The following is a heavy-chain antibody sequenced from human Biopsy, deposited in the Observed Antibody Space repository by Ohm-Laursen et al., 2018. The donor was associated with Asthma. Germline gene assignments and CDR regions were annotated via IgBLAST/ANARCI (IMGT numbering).Heavy chain of an antibody. J-gene: IGHJ6*02. CDR1: GGTLNNYA. D-gene: IGHD3-3*01. Sequence: GASVKVSCKSSGGTLNNYAINWVRQAPGQGLEWMGGISPIFGSIKYAQKFQDRVTISADVSRNTVHLELSSLRSEGTAVLYCAKARCYYFYCDMEVWGQGTTVTVSS. CDR3: AKARCYYFYCDMEV. CDR2: ISPIFGSI. V-gene: IGHV1-69*13.